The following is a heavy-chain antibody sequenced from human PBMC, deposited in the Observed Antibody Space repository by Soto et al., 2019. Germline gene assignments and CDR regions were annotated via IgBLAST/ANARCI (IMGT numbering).Heavy chain of an antibody. CDR1: GFTFNSYA. CDR2: ISYDGSNK. V-gene: IGHV3-30-3*01. Sequence: QVQLVESGGGVVQPGRSLRLSCAASGFTFNSYAMHWVRQAPGKGLEWVAVISYDGSNKYYADSVKGRFTISRDNSKNTLYLQMNSLRAEDTAVYYCARERITMVRGLDYWGQGTLVTVSS. D-gene: IGHD3-10*01. CDR3: ARERITMVRGLDY. J-gene: IGHJ4*02.